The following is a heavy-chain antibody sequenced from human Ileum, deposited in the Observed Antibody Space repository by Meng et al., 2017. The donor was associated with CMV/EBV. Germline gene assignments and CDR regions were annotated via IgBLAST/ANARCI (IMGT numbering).Heavy chain of an antibody. CDR1: FTSYG. D-gene: IGHD3-22*01. Sequence: FTSYGVSWVRQAPGQGLEWMGWISAYNGNTNYAQKFLGRVTMATDTSTSTAYMELRSLRSDDTAVYYCARSRGDYYDSSGLSYYFDGWGQGTLVTVS. CDR3: ARSRGDYYDSSGLSYYFDG. J-gene: IGHJ4*02. V-gene: IGHV1-18*01. CDR2: ISAYNGNT.